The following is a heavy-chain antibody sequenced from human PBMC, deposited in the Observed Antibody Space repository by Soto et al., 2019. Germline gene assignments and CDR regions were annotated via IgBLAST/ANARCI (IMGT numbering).Heavy chain of an antibody. V-gene: IGHV4-4*02. Sequence: QVQLQESGPGLVKPSGTLSLTCAVSSGSISSSNWWSWVRQPPGKGLEWIGEIYHSGSTNYNPSPKRRATISVDKSKKQFALTLSAVTAADTAVYYCARGVFLWFGENSNWFDPWGQGTLVTVSS. CDR1: SGSISSSNW. CDR2: IYHSGST. J-gene: IGHJ5*02. D-gene: IGHD3-10*01. CDR3: ARGVFLWFGENSNWFDP.